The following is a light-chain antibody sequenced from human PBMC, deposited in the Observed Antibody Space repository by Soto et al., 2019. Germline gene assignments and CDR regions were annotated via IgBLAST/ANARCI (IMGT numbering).Light chain of an antibody. Sequence: DIVLTQSAGTLSLSPGERATLSCRASQTVSGSYLAWFQQKPGQTPRLLIYAASTRAAGVPGRFSGSGSGTDFSLTINRLELEDFAVYYCQHYGPATWTFGQGTKVEIK. J-gene: IGKJ1*01. CDR3: QHYGPATWT. V-gene: IGKV3-20*01. CDR1: QTVSGSY. CDR2: AAS.